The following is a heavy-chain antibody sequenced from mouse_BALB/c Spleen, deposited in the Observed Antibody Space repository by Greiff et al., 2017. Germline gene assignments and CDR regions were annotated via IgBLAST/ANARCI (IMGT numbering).Heavy chain of an antibody. CDR3: ARRPAVEQTGAMDY. D-gene: IGHD1-1*01. V-gene: IGHV5-6*01. J-gene: IGHJ4*01. CDR2: ISSGGSYT. CDR1: GFTFSSYG. Sequence: VQLKESGGDLVKPGGSLKLSCAASGFTFSSYGMSWVRQTPDKRLEWVATISSGGSYTYYPDSVKGRFTISRDNAKNTLYLQMSSLKSEDTAMYYCARRPAVEQTGAMDYWGQGTSVTVSS.